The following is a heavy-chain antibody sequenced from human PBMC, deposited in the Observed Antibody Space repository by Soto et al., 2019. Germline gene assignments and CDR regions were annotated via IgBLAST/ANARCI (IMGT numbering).Heavy chain of an antibody. J-gene: IGHJ4*02. Sequence: QVQLVESGGGVVQPGRSLRLSCAASGFTFSNHGMHWVRQAPGKGLEWVARIYYDGSHEYYADSVKGRFAISRDSSKNTLYLQMNSLTAEDTAVYYCARGSGSGIFYQLDYWGQGTIVTVAS. CDR1: GFTFSNHG. D-gene: IGHD1-26*01. CDR2: IYYDGSHE. CDR3: ARGSGSGIFYQLDY. V-gene: IGHV3-33*01.